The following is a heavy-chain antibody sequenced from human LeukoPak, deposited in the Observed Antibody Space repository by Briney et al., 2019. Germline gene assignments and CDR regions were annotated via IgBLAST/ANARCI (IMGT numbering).Heavy chain of an antibody. CDR2: IYYSGST. CDR1: GGSISSYY. Sequence: KPSETLSLTCTVSGGSISSYYWSWIRQPPGKGLEWIGYIYYSGSTNYNPSLKSRVTISIDRSKNQFSLKLSSLTAADTALYYCARDRIVGDGTFDYWGQGTLVTVSS. J-gene: IGHJ4*02. CDR3: ARDRIVGDGTFDY. D-gene: IGHD1-26*01. V-gene: IGHV4-59*12.